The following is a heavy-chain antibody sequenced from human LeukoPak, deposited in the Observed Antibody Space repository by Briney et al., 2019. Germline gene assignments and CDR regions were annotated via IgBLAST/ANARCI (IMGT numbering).Heavy chain of an antibody. V-gene: IGHV4-39*01. CDR1: GGSISSSSYY. CDR3: ARRDGDYWYFDL. Sequence: SETLSLTCTVSGGSISSSSYYWGWIRQPPGKGLEWIGSIYYSGSTYYNPSLKSRVTISVDTSKNQFSLKLSSVTAADTAVYYCARRDGDYWYFDLWGRGTLVTVSS. D-gene: IGHD4-17*01. J-gene: IGHJ2*01. CDR2: IYYSGST.